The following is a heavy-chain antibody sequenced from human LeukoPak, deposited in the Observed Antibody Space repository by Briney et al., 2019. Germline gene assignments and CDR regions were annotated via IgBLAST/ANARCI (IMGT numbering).Heavy chain of an antibody. CDR3: ARDYYCSGSYSLPVDY. V-gene: IGHV1-18*04. CDR2: ISAYNGNT. CDR1: GYTFTSYG. Sequence: GASVKVSCKASGYTFTSYGISWVRQAPGQGLEWMGWISAYNGNTNYAQKLQGRVTMTTDTSTSTAYMELRSLRSDDTAVYYCARDYYCSGSYSLPVDYWGQGTLVTVSS. D-gene: IGHD3-10*01. J-gene: IGHJ4*02.